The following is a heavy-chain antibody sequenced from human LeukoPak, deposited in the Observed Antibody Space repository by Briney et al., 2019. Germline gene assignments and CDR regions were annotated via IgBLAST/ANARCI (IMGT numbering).Heavy chain of an antibody. CDR3: AKDYDILTGYYDY. V-gene: IGHV3-23*01. D-gene: IGHD3-9*01. CDR1: GFTFSSYA. J-gene: IGHJ4*02. CDR2: ISGRGGNT. Sequence: GGSLRLSCAASGFTFSSYAMSWVRQAPGKGLEWVSAISGRGGNTYYADSVKGRFTISRDNSKNTLYLQMNSLRAEDTAVFYCAKDYDILTGYYDYWGQGTLVTVSS.